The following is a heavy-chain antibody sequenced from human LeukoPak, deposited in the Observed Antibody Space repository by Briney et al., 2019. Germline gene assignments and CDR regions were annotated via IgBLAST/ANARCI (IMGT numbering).Heavy chain of an antibody. J-gene: IGHJ4*02. V-gene: IGHV4-4*07. D-gene: IGHD3-10*01. CDR1: GRAIRSVY. CDR2: IYATDLT. CDR3: ARGLGSGTSPIVL. Sequence: PSETLSLTCTVSGRAIRSVYWNWIRQSAGKGLEWIGRIYATDLTTYNPSLKSRVTLSVDMSTNELSLTLKSVTAADRAVYCCARGLGSGTSPIVLWGQGALVTVSS.